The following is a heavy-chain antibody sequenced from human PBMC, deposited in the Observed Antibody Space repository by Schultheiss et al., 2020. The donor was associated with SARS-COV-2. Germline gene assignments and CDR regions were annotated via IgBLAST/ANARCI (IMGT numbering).Heavy chain of an antibody. D-gene: IGHD1/OR15-1a*01. CDR2: IDPLDSYT. Sequence: GGSLRLSCKGSGYSFTSYWIGWVRQMPGKGLEWMGKIDPLDSYTNYSPSFRGHVTISVDKSTSTAFLQWASLKASDSGMYFCARRAGITSYYYYGMDVWGQGTTVTVSS. V-gene: IGHV5-10-1*01. CDR3: ARRAGITSYYYYGMDV. CDR1: GYSFTSYW. J-gene: IGHJ6*02.